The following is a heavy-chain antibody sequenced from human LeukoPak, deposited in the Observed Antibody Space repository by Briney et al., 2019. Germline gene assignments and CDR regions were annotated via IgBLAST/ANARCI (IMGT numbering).Heavy chain of an antibody. D-gene: IGHD3-22*01. CDR1: GYTFTSYG. V-gene: IGHV1-18*01. Sequence: ASVKVSCKASGYTFTSYGISWVRQAPGQGLEWMGWISAYNGNTNYAQKLQGRVTMTTDTSTSTAYMELRSLRSDDTAVYYCAREGYYDSSGMYYFDYRGQGTLVTVSS. CDR3: AREGYYDSSGMYYFDY. CDR2: ISAYNGNT. J-gene: IGHJ4*02.